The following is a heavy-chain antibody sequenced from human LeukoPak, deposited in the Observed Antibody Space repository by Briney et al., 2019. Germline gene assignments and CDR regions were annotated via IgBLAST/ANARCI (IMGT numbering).Heavy chain of an antibody. CDR3: ARQEVGATSLFDY. D-gene: IGHD1-26*01. V-gene: IGHV4-39*01. CDR1: GGSISSGSYY. CDR2: IYYSGST. Sequence: SETLSLTCTVSGGSISSGSYYWGWIRQPPGKGLEWIGSIYYSGSTYYNPSLKSRVTISVDTSKNQFSLKLSSVTAADTAVYYCARQEVGATSLFDYWGQGTLVTVSS. J-gene: IGHJ4*02.